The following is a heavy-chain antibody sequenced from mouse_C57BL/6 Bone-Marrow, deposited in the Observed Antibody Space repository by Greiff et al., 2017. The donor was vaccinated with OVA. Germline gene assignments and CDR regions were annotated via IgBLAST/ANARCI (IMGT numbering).Heavy chain of an antibody. CDR3: ARSGYSNYVSFAY. CDR1: GYTFTDHT. Sequence: VMLVESDAELVKPGASVKISCKVSGYTFTDHTIHWMKQRPEQGLEWIGYIYPRDGSTKYNEKFKGKATLTADKSSSTAYMQLNSLTSEDSAVYFCARSGYSNYVSFAYWGQGTLVTVSA. V-gene: IGHV1-78*01. D-gene: IGHD2-5*01. J-gene: IGHJ3*01. CDR2: IYPRDGST.